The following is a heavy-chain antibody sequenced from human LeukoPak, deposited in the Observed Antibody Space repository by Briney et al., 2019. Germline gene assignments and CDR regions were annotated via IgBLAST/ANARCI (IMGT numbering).Heavy chain of an antibody. CDR3: ARYYGDYSDFDY. Sequence: ASVKVSCKASGYTFTSYGISWVRQAPGQGLEWMGWISAYNGDTNYAQKLQGRVTMTTDTSTSTAYMELRSLRSDDTAVCYCARYYGDYSDFDYWGQGTLVTVSS. D-gene: IGHD4-17*01. CDR2: ISAYNGDT. CDR1: GYTFTSYG. J-gene: IGHJ4*02. V-gene: IGHV1-18*01.